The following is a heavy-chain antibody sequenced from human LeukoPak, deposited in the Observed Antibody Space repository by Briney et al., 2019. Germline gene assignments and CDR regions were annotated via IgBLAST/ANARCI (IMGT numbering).Heavy chain of an antibody. CDR2: FDSEEGEA. Sequence: GASVKVSCKVSGYTLTELFVRWVRQTPGKGLEWMGSFDSEEGEALYAQKFQGRVTMTEDTSTDTAYMELSTLRSEDTAVNYCATQTDSRGYTYWGQGTQVAVTS. CDR3: ATQTDSRGYTY. D-gene: IGHD3-22*01. CDR1: GYTLTELF. J-gene: IGHJ4*02. V-gene: IGHV1-24*01.